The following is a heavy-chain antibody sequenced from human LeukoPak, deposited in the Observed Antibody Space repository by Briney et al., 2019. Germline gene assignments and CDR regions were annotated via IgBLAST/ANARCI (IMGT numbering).Heavy chain of an antibody. CDR2: IYYNGGT. J-gene: IGHJ4*02. D-gene: IGHD2-15*01. CDR1: GXSVTSYY. CDR3: AGGGDKAKTGY. Sequence: PSETLSLTWTVSGXSVTSYYWSWIRQPPGKGLEWIGYIYYNGGTNYNPSLKSRVTISLDTSKDQFSLRLSSVTAADTAVYYCAGGGDKAKTGYWGQGTLVTASS. V-gene: IGHV4-59*08.